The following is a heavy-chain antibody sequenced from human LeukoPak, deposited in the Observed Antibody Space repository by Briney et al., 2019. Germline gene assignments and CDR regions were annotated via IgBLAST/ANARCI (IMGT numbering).Heavy chain of an antibody. CDR3: ARERLRYFTAYYYYYGMDV. V-gene: IGHV3-48*03. Sequence: GGSLRLSCAASGFTFSSYAMNWVRQAPGKGLEWVSYISSSGSTIYYADSVKGRFTVSRDNAKNSLYLQMNSLRAEDTAVYYCARERLRYFTAYYYYYGMDVWGQGTTVTVSS. CDR1: GFTFSSYA. D-gene: IGHD3-9*01. CDR2: ISSSGSTI. J-gene: IGHJ6*02.